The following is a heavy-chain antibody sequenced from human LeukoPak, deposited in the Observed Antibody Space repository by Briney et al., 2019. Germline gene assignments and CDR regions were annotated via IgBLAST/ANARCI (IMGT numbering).Heavy chain of an antibody. V-gene: IGHV3-48*01. CDR2: ISNSGNTI. Sequence: GGSLRLSCAAFGFTFSSYDMTWVRQAPGKGLEWVSYISNSGNTIYYADSVKGRFTISRDNSLYLQMNSLRAEDTAVYYCAKDDIVVVVAATFLPRPYDYWGQGTLVTVSS. J-gene: IGHJ4*02. D-gene: IGHD2-15*01. CDR1: GFTFSSYD. CDR3: AKDDIVVVVAATFLPRPYDY.